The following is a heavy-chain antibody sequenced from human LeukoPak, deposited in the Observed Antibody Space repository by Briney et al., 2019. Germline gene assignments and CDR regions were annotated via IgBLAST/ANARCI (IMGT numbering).Heavy chain of an antibody. CDR1: GYTFTGYY. Sequence: AASVKVSCKASGYTFTGYYMHWVRQAPGQGLEWMGWINPNSGGTNYAQKFQGWVTMTRDTSISTAYMELSRLRSDDTAVYYCARDRNIGSGWHHGAFDIWGQGTMVTVSS. D-gene: IGHD6-19*01. J-gene: IGHJ3*02. V-gene: IGHV1-2*04. CDR3: ARDRNIGSGWHHGAFDI. CDR2: INPNSGGT.